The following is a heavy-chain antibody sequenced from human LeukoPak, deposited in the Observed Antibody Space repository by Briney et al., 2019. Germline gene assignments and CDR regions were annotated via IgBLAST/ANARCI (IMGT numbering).Heavy chain of an antibody. CDR2: ISSSSSYI. D-gene: IGHD3-10*01. CDR1: GFTFSSYS. V-gene: IGHV3-21*01. Sequence: PGGSLRLSYAASGFTFSSYSMNWVRQAPGKGLEWVSSISSSSSYIYYADSVKGRFTISRDNAKNSLYLQMNSLRAEDTAVYYCARVHYYGSGSYMVDYWGQGTLVTVSS. CDR3: ARVHYYGSGSYMVDY. J-gene: IGHJ4*02.